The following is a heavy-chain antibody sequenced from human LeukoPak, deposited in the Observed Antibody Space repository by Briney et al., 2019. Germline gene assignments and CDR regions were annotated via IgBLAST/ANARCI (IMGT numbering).Heavy chain of an antibody. Sequence: PGGSLRLSCAASGFTFSSYGMHWVRQAPGKGLEWVAFIRYDGSNKYYADSVKGRFTISRDNSKSTLYLQMNSLRVEDTAVYYCAKTGYSSSRGVFDIWGKGTTVTVSS. CDR1: GFTFSSYG. D-gene: IGHD6-13*01. CDR3: AKTGYSSSRGVFDI. CDR2: IRYDGSNK. V-gene: IGHV3-30*02. J-gene: IGHJ6*04.